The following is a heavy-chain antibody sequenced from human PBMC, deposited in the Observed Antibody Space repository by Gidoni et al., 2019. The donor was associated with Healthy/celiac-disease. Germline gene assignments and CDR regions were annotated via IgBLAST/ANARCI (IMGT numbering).Heavy chain of an antibody. CDR3: AKDMIGSSFGAFDI. D-gene: IGHD6-6*01. J-gene: IGHJ3*02. CDR1: GFTVDDYA. CDR2: ISWNSGSI. Sequence: EVQLVESGGGLVQPGRSLRLSCAASGFTVDDYAMHWVRQAPGKGLEWVAGISWNSGSIGYADSVKGRFTISRDNAKNSLYLQMNSLRAEDTALYYCAKDMIGSSFGAFDIWGQGTMVTVSS. V-gene: IGHV3-9*01.